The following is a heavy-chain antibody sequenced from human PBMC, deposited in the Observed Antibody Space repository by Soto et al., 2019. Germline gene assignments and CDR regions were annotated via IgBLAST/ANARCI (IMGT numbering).Heavy chain of an antibody. CDR3: ARGRGSGWYTYYYYYYGMGV. D-gene: IGHD6-19*01. J-gene: IGHJ6*02. V-gene: IGHV4-34*01. CDR2: INHSGST. CDR1: GGSFSGYY. Sequence: PSETLSLTCAVYGGSFSGYYWSWIRQPPGKGLEWIGEINHSGSTNYNPSLKSRVTISVDTSKNQFSLKLSSVTAADTAVYYCARGRGSGWYTYYYYYYGMGVWGQGTTVTVSS.